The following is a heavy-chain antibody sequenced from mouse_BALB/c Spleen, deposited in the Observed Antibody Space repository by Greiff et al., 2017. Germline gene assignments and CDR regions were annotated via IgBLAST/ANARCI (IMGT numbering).Heavy chain of an antibody. CDR2: ISSGGST. J-gene: IGHJ4*01. Sequence: EVKLVESGGGLVKPGGSLKLSCAASGFTFSSYAMSWVRQTPEKRLEWVASISSGGSTYYPDSVKGRFTISRDNARNILYLQMSSLRSEDTAMYYCAREATTATGYAMDYWGQGTSVTVSS. CDR1: GFTFSSYA. V-gene: IGHV5-6-5*01. CDR3: AREATTATGYAMDY. D-gene: IGHD1-2*01.